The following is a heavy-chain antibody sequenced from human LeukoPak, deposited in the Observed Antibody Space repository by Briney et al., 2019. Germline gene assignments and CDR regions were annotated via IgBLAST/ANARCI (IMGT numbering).Heavy chain of an antibody. D-gene: IGHD3-10*01. CDR2: IYYSGST. CDR3: ARQPGKYGSGSYPYYYYGMDV. CDR1: GGSISSGDYY. V-gene: IGHV4-30-4*01. J-gene: IGHJ6*02. Sequence: SQTLSLTCTVSGGSISSGDYYWSWIRQSPGKGLEWIGYIYYSGSTYYNPSLKSRVTISVDTSKNQFSLKLSSVTAADTAVYYCARQPGKYGSGSYPYYYYGMDVWGQGTTVTVSS.